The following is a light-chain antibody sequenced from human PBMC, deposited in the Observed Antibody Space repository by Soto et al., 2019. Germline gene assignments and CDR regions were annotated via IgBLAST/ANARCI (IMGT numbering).Light chain of an antibody. J-gene: IGLJ3*02. V-gene: IGLV4-69*02. CDR3: QTWGTGPV. CDR2: LNSDGSH. CDR1: SGHSSYA. Sequence: QSVLTQSPSASASLGASVKLTCTLSSGHSSYAIAWHQQQPEKGPRFLMYLNSDGSHSKGDGIPDRFSGSSSGAERYLTISSLQSEDEADYYCQTWGTGPVVGGGTKVTVL.